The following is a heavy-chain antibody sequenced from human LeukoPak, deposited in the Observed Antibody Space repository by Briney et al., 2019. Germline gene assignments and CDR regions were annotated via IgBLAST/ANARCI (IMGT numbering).Heavy chain of an antibody. V-gene: IGHV6-1*01. CDR3: ARVRTWELRPPAFDAFDI. CDR2: TYYRSKWYN. J-gene: IGHJ3*02. D-gene: IGHD1-26*01. CDR1: GDSVSSNSAA. Sequence: SQTLSLTCAISGDSVSSNSAAWNWIRQSPSRGLEWLRRTYYRSKWYNDYAVSVKSRITIKPDTSKNQFSLQLNSVTPEDTAVYYCARVRTWELRPPAFDAFDIWGQGTMVTVSS.